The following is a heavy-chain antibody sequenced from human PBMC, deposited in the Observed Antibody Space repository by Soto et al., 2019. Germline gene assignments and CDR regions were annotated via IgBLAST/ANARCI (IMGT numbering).Heavy chain of an antibody. CDR1: GGSFSGYY. CDR2: INHSGST. CDR3: ARLTTVTTAYYGMDV. D-gene: IGHD4-17*01. Sequence: SETLSLTCAVYGGSFSGYYWSWIRQPPGKGLEWIGEINHSGSTNYNPSLKSRVTISVDTSKNQFSLKLSSVTAADTAVYYCARLTTVTTAYYGMDVWGQGTTLTVSS. J-gene: IGHJ6*02. V-gene: IGHV4-34*01.